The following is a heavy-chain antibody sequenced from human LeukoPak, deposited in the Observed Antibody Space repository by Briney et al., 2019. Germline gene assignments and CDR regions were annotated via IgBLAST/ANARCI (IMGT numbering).Heavy chain of an antibody. J-gene: IGHJ4*02. CDR3: AKDGIAAAGTCYFDY. Sequence: GGSLRLSCAASGFTFSSYGMHWVRQAPGKGLKWVAVISYDGSNKYYADSVKGRFTISRDNSKNTLYLQMNSLRAEDTAVYYCAKDGIAAAGTCYFDYWGQGTLVTVSS. D-gene: IGHD6-13*01. V-gene: IGHV3-30*18. CDR1: GFTFSSYG. CDR2: ISYDGSNK.